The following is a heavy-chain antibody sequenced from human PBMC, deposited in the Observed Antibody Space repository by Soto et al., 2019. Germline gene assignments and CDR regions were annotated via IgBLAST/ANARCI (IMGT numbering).Heavy chain of an antibody. CDR3: ATDFRRFDM. V-gene: IGHV3-11*05. CDR1: GITFTDSH. D-gene: IGHD3-9*01. Sequence: PGGSLRLSCSASGITFTDSHMSWVRQSPGKGLEWISYINSGSNYIKYSDSVRGRFTISRDNAKKLLFLQMNDLRVEDTGIYFCATDFRRFDMWGQGTLVTVSS. CDR2: INSGSNYI. J-gene: IGHJ4*02.